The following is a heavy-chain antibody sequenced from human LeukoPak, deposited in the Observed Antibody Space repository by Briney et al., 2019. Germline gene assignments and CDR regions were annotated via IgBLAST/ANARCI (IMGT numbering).Heavy chain of an antibody. D-gene: IGHD4/OR15-4a*01. CDR1: RYTFTSYG. Sequence: GASVKVSCKASRYTFTSYGISWVRQAPGQGLEWMGWISAYNSNTNYAQKLQGRVTMTTDTSTSTAYMGLRSLRSDDTAVYYCARSTMDAFDIWGQGTMVTVSS. J-gene: IGHJ3*02. V-gene: IGHV1-18*01. CDR2: ISAYNSNT. CDR3: ARSTMDAFDI.